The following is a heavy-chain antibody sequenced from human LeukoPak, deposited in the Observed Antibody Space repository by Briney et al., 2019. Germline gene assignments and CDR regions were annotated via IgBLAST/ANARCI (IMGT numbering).Heavy chain of an antibody. V-gene: IGHV4-39*07. CDR2: IYYSGST. Sequence: SETLSLTCTVSGGSISSSSYYWGWIRQPPGKGLEWIGSIYYSGSTYYNPSLKSRVTISVDTSKNQFSLKLSSVTAADTAVYYCASGGLWFGELFGGRFDYWGQGTLVTVSS. CDR3: ASGGLWFGELFGGRFDY. CDR1: GGSISSSSYY. D-gene: IGHD3-10*01. J-gene: IGHJ4*02.